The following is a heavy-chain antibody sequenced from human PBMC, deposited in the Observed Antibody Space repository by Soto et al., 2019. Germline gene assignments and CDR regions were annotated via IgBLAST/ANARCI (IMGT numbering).Heavy chain of an antibody. D-gene: IGHD3-10*01. J-gene: IGHJ5*02. V-gene: IGHV3-48*02. CDR2: ISTTSSTK. Sequence: EVQLVESGGGLVQPGGSLRLSCAASGFTFSDYSMNWVRQAPGKGLEWVAYISTTSSTKYYADSVKGRFTISRDNTRNSLYLQMNSRRDEDTAEYYCATQLLRGKGVVHWGQGTLVTVSS. CDR1: GFTFSDYS. CDR3: ATQLLRGKGVVH.